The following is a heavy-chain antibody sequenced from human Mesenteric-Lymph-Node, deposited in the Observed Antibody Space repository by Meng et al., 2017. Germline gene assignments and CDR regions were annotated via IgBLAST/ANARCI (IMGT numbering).Heavy chain of an antibody. CDR1: GDSITSGDYS. V-gene: IGHV4-30-2*01. D-gene: IGHD3-10*01. Sequence: PPQGAGPGPVKPSQPRSLTCAVFGDSITSGDYSWTWIRQPPGKGLEWIGYIYHGVNIYYTPSLRSRVTISVDKSRNQFSLKLTSVSAADTAVYYCVRDTRRGGGWFDPWGQGTLVTVSS. J-gene: IGHJ5*02. CDR3: VRDTRRGGGWFDP. CDR2: IYHGVNI.